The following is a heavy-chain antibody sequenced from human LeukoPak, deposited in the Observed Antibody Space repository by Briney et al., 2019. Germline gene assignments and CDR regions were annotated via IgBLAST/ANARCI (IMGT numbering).Heavy chain of an antibody. J-gene: IGHJ4*02. V-gene: IGHV1-2*02. CDR1: GYTFTGYY. Sequence: SVKVSCKASGYTFTGYYMHWVRQAPGQGLEWMGSINPNSGDTDYGQKFQGRVTMTRDTSISTAYMELSRLTSDDTAVYYCAREKSMGLDYWGQGTLVTVSS. CDR2: INPNSGDT. CDR3: AREKSMGLDY. D-gene: IGHD1-26*01.